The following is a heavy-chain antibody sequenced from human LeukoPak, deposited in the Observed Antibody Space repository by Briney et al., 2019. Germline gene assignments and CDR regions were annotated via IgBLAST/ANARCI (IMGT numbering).Heavy chain of an antibody. CDR3: ARDLVRSGWFGDY. V-gene: IGHV1-2*02. J-gene: IGHJ4*02. CDR1: GYTFTGYY. CDR2: INPNSGGT. D-gene: IGHD6-19*01. Sequence: GASVKVSCKASGYTFTGYYMHWVRQAPGQGLEWMGWINPNSGGTNYAQKFQGRVTMTRDTSISTAYMELSRLRSDDTAVYYCARDLVRSGWFGDYWGQGTLVTVSS.